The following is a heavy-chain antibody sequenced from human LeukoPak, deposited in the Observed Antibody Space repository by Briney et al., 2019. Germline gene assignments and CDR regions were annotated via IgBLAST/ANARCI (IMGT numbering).Heavy chain of an antibody. CDR2: ICHSGYT. V-gene: IGHV4-39*01. Sequence: SETLSLTCTVSGGSINSSSYYWGWIRQPPGKALEWIGSICHSGYTYYNPSLKSRVTISVDTSKNQFSLKLSSVTAADTAVYYCARSSMFRGVTVDYWGQGTLVTVSS. CDR3: ARSSMFRGVTVDY. D-gene: IGHD3-10*01. CDR1: GGSINSSSYY. J-gene: IGHJ4*02.